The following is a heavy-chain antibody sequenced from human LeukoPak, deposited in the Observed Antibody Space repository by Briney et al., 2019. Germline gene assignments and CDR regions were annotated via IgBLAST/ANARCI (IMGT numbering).Heavy chain of an antibody. J-gene: IGHJ4*02. CDR1: GGSNSSGSYY. CDR3: ARSSGSYYRGYYFDY. D-gene: IGHD1-26*01. Sequence: SETLSLTCTVSGGSNSSGSYYWSWIRQPAGKGLEWIGRIYTSGSTNYNPSLKSRVTISVDTSKNQFSLKLSSVTAADTAVYYCARSSGSYYRGYYFDYWGQGTLVTVSS. V-gene: IGHV4-61*02. CDR2: IYTSGST.